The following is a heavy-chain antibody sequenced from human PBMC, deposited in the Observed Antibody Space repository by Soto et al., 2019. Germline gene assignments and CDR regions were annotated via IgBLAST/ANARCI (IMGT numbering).Heavy chain of an antibody. Sequence: GESLKISCVTSGFTFSDYGFHWVRQAPGKGLDWVAMISFDGNKINYAESVKGRFTISRDPSKNTLYLQMTSLTAEDTAVYYCVKGDSRWYSLGFYYYSLDVWGQGTAVTVSS. CDR3: VKGDSRWYSLGFYYYSLDV. J-gene: IGHJ6*02. CDR2: ISFDGNKI. D-gene: IGHD2-15*01. CDR1: GFTFSDYG. V-gene: IGHV3-30*18.